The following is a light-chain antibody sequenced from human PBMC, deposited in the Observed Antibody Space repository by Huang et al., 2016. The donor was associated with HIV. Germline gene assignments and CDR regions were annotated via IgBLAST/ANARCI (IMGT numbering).Light chain of an antibody. Sequence: EIVLTQSPGTLSLFPGERATLSCRASQSGSSSYLAWYQQKPGQAPRLLNYGASNGATGIPARFSGSGSGTDFTLTISRVEPEDFAVYYCQQYGGSPITFGQGTRLEIK. V-gene: IGKV3-20*01. J-gene: IGKJ5*01. CDR2: GAS. CDR1: QSGSSSY. CDR3: QQYGGSPIT.